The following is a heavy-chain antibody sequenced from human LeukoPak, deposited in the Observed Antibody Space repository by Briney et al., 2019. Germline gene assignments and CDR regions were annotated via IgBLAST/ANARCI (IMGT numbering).Heavy chain of an antibody. CDR3: AREGDAFDT. J-gene: IGHJ3*02. Sequence: GGSLRLSCAASGFTFSGYWLSWVRQAPGKGLEWVANIKQDGSEKSYVDSVKGRFTISRDNAKNSVYLQMNSLRAEDTAVYYCAREGDAFDTWGRGTTVTVSS. CDR1: GFTFSGYW. V-gene: IGHV3-7*01. CDR2: IKQDGSEK.